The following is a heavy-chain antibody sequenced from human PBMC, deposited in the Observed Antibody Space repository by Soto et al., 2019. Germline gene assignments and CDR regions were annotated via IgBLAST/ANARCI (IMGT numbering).Heavy chain of an antibody. V-gene: IGHV3-48*02. Sequence: EVQLVESGGGLVQPGGSLRLSCAASGFTFRRYSLNWVRQAPGKGLEWVSYISSSSSTIYYADSVKGRFTISRDNAKNSLYLQMNSLRDEDTAVYDCAREGDYKYYYYGMDVWGQGTTVTVSS. CDR2: ISSSSSTI. CDR1: GFTFRRYS. J-gene: IGHJ6*02. CDR3: AREGDYKYYYYGMDV. D-gene: IGHD4-17*01.